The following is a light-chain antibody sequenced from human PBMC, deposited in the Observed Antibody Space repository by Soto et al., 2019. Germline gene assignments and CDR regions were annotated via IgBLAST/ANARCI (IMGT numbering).Light chain of an antibody. CDR2: DAS. Sequence: EIILTQSPVTLSLSPGERATLSCRASQSIGTSLAWYQQIPGQAPRLLIFDASNRAPGVPARFSGTGSGTEFTLTISSLEPEDFALYYYQQCDSGLTFGGGSRMEI. CDR1: QSIGTS. CDR3: QQCDSGLT. J-gene: IGKJ4*02. V-gene: IGKV3-11*01.